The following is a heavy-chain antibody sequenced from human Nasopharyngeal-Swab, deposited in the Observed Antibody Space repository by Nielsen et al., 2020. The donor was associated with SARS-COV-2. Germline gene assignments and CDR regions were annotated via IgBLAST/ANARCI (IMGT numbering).Heavy chain of an antibody. CDR1: GFTFSDYY. Sequence: GESLKISCTISGFTFSDYYMSWIRQAPGKWLEWVSVIISISGRTKYYADSVKGRFTISRDNAKNSVYLTLNSLRPEDTAVYYCAREAAKDYGGYPDYWGQGTLVTVSS. J-gene: IGHJ4*02. D-gene: IGHD4-23*01. V-gene: IGHV3-11*01. CDR3: AREAAKDYGGYPDY. CDR2: IISISGRTK.